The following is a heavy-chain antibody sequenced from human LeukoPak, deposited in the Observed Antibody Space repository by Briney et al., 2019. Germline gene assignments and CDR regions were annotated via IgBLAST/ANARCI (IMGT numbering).Heavy chain of an antibody. J-gene: IGHJ4*02. CDR3: ARNGGYSYGPQFDY. Sequence: SQTLSLTCAVSGGSISSGGYSWSWIRQPPGKGLEWIGYIYHSGSTYYNPSLKSRVTISVDRSKNQFSLKLSSVTAADTAVHYCARNGGYSYGPQFDYWGQGTLVTVSS. CDR1: GGSISSGGYS. V-gene: IGHV4-30-2*01. D-gene: IGHD5-18*01. CDR2: IYHSGST.